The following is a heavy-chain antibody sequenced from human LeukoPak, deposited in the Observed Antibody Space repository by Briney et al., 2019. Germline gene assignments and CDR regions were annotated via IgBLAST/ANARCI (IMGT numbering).Heavy chain of an antibody. Sequence: ASVKVSCKASGGTFSSYAISWVRQAPGQGLEWMGGIIPIFGTANYAQKFQGRVTITADESTSTAYMELSSLRSEDTAVYYRARGRSAATTLFDYWGQGTLVTVSS. J-gene: IGHJ4*02. CDR3: ARGRSAATTLFDY. V-gene: IGHV1-69*13. CDR2: IIPIFGTA. CDR1: GGTFSSYA. D-gene: IGHD5-12*01.